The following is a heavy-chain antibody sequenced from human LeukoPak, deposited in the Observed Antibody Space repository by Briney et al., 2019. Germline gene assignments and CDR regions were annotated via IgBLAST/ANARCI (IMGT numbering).Heavy chain of an antibody. CDR3: AATFGGVIINTYFDY. D-gene: IGHD3-16*02. Sequence: PGGSLRLSCAASGSTFSGYAMSWVRQAPGKGLEWVSAISGSGGSTYYADSVKGRFTISRDNSKNTLYLQMNSLRAEDTAVYYCAATFGGVIINTYFDYWGQGTLVTVSS. CDR2: ISGSGGST. CDR1: GSTFSGYA. J-gene: IGHJ4*02. V-gene: IGHV3-23*01.